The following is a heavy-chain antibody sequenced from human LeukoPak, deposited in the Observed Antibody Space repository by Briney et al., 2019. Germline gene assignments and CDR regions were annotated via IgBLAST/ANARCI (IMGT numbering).Heavy chain of an antibody. CDR1: GGSISSGGYS. Sequence: SQTLSLTCAVSGGSISSGGYSWSWIRQPPGKGLEWIGYIFHSGSTYYNPSLKSRVTISVDRSENQFSLKLSSVTAADTAVYYCARGLVGWFDPWGQGTLVTVSS. D-gene: IGHD1-26*01. CDR3: ARGLVGWFDP. CDR2: IFHSGST. J-gene: IGHJ5*02. V-gene: IGHV4-30-2*01.